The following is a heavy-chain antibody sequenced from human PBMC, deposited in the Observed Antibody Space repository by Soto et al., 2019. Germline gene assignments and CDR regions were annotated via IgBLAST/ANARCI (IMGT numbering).Heavy chain of an antibody. CDR2: IKQDGREK. CDR1: GFTFSSYW. J-gene: IGHJ4*02. Sequence: PGGSLRLSCAASGFTFSSYWMTWVRQAPGKGLEWVANIKQDGREKFYVDSVRGRFTMSRDNAKNSLYLQMSSLRAEDTAVYYCARVVGATQLDFDYWGQGTLVTVSS. V-gene: IGHV3-7*01. CDR3: ARVVGATQLDFDY. D-gene: IGHD1-26*01.